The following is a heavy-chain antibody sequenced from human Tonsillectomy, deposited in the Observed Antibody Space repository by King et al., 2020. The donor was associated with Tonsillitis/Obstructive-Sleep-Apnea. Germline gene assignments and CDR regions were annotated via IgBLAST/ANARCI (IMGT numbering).Heavy chain of an antibody. J-gene: IGHJ5*02. CDR1: GGSVRSSSNY. Sequence: QLQESGPGLVKPSETLSLTCTVSGGSVRSSSNYWGWIRQPPGRGLEWIGTIYYSGNTNYNPSLKSRVTISVDTSKNQFSLNLSSVTAADAGVYYCSRGCRQVGYSGYETWFDPWGQGTPVTVSS. V-gene: IGHV4-39*01. CDR3: SRGCRQVGYSGYETWFDP. CDR2: IYYSGNT. D-gene: IGHD5-12*01.